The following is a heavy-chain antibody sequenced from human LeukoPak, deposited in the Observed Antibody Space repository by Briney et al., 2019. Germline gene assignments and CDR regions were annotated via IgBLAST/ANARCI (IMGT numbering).Heavy chain of an antibody. J-gene: IGHJ4*02. CDR2: IKQDGSEK. CDR3: AREYGSGSYYSY. CDR1: GFTVSSNY. Sequence: GGSLRLSCAASGFTVSSNYMTWVRQAPGKGLEWVANIKQDGSEKYYVDSVKGRFTISRDNAKNSLYLQMNSLRAEDTAVYYCAREYGSGSYYSYWGQGTLVTVSS. D-gene: IGHD3-10*01. V-gene: IGHV3-7*01.